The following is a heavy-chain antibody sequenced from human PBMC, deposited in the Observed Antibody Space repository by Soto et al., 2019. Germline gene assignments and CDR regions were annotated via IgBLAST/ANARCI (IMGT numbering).Heavy chain of an antibody. J-gene: IGHJ6*02. D-gene: IGHD3-3*01. CDR2: ISWNSGSI. V-gene: IGHV3-9*01. CDR3: AKGRVGVVMVPGMDV. Sequence: EVQLVESGGGLVQPGRSLRLSCAASGLTIDDYAMHWVRQAPGKGLEWVSGISWNSGSIGYADAVKGRFTISRDNAKNSLYLQMNSLSAEDTNLYYCAKGRVGVVMVPGMDVWGQGTTVTVSS. CDR1: GLTIDDYA.